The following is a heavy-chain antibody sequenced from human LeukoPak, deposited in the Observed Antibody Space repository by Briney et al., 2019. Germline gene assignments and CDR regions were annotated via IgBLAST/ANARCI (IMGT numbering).Heavy chain of an antibody. Sequence: SETLSLTCAVYGGSFSGYYWSWIRQPPGKGLEWIGEINHSGSTYYNPSLKSRVTISVDTSKNQFSLKLSSVTAADTAVYYCARPRVGAFIPDYWGQGTLVTVSS. CDR3: ARPRVGAFIPDY. CDR1: GGSFSGYY. V-gene: IGHV4-34*01. CDR2: INHSGST. J-gene: IGHJ4*02. D-gene: IGHD1-26*01.